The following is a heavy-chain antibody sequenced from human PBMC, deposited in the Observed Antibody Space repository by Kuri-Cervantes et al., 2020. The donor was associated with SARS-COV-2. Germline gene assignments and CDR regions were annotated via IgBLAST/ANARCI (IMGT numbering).Heavy chain of an antibody. CDR2: IYSRGGT. J-gene: IGHJ5*02. CDR3: ARGVRGDRGNGFDP. CDR1: GSSVSSSSFY. V-gene: IGHV4-39*02. Sequence: SETLSLTCTVSGSSVSSSSFYWAWIRQPPGKGLEWIGSIYSRGGTTYNPSLRSRVTISADTSKNQFSLKVNSVTAADTAVYYCARGVRGDRGNGFDPWGQGTLVTVSS. D-gene: IGHD3-10*02.